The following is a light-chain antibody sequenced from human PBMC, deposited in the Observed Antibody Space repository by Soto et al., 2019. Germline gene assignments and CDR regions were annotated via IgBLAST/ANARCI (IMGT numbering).Light chain of an antibody. Sequence: DIQLAQSPSLLSASRGDRVTITCRASQGISSYLAWYQQKPGKAPNLLIYAAFTLQSGVPSRFSGSGSGTEFTLTISSLQPEDFATYYCQQVSTNPITFGQGTRLEIK. V-gene: IGKV1-9*01. J-gene: IGKJ5*01. CDR3: QQVSTNPIT. CDR1: QGISSY. CDR2: AAF.